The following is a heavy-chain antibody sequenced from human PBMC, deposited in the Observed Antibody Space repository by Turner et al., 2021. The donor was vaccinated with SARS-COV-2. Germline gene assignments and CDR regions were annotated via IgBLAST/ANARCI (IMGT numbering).Heavy chain of an antibody. V-gene: IGHV3-30*18. D-gene: IGHD1-1*01. CDR1: GFTFSTYG. CDR3: AKQRDGYNSPFDY. CDR2: ISYEGTNK. Sequence: QVQLVESGGGVVQPGRSLTLPCAASGFTFSTYGMHWVRQAPGKGLEWVAVISYEGTNKYYLDSVRGRFTISRDNSKNTLYLQMNSLRADDTAVFYCAKQRDGYNSPFDYWGQGALVSVSS. J-gene: IGHJ4*02.